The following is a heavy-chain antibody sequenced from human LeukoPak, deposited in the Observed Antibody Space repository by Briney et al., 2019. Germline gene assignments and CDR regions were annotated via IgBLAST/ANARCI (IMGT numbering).Heavy chain of an antibody. CDR1: GFTFSSYA. CDR2: ISYDGSNK. CDR3: ARDESGYSYLMDV. Sequence: GGSLRLSCAASGFTFSSYAMHWVRQAPGKGLEWVAVISYDGSNKYYADSVKGRFTIPRDNSKNTLYLQMNSLRAEDTAVYYCARDESGYSYLMDVWGQGTTVTVSS. J-gene: IGHJ6*02. D-gene: IGHD5-18*01. V-gene: IGHV3-30-3*01.